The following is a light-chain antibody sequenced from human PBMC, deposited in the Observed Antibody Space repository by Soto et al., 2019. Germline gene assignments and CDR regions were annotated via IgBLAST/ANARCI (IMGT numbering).Light chain of an antibody. V-gene: IGKV4-1*01. CDR3: LQYYNSYT. CDR1: QNILYSHNHKNY. J-gene: IGKJ2*01. CDR2: WAS. Sequence: DIVMTQSPDSLAVSLGERATINCKTSQNILYSHNHKNYLAWYQQKPGQPPKLLIYWASTRQSGVPDRFSGSGFGTDFTLTISSLQAEDVAVYYCLQYYNSYTFGQGTKLEIK.